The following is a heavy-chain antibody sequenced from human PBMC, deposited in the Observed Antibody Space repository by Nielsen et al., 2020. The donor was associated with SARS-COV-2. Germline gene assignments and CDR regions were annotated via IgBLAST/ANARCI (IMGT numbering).Heavy chain of an antibody. Sequence: ASVKVSCKASGYTFTNYGISWVRQAPGQGLEWMGWISAYNGNRNYVQKFQGRVTMTTDTSTNTAYMELRSLKSDDTAVYYCARGTGEDYWGQGTLVPVSS. D-gene: IGHD1-26*01. CDR2: ISAYNGNR. CDR1: GYTFTNYG. J-gene: IGHJ4*02. CDR3: ARGTGEDY. V-gene: IGHV1-18*01.